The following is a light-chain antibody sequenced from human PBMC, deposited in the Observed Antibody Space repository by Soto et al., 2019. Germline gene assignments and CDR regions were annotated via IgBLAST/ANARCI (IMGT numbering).Light chain of an antibody. CDR1: QSISSW. J-gene: IGKJ1*01. CDR2: KAS. Sequence: DIQMTQSPSTLSASVGDRVTITCRASQSISSWLAWYQQKPGKAPNLLIYKASNLESGVPSRFSGSGSGTEFTLTITSLQPEDFATYYCQQYNSHWTFGQGTKVEIK. CDR3: QQYNSHWT. V-gene: IGKV1-5*03.